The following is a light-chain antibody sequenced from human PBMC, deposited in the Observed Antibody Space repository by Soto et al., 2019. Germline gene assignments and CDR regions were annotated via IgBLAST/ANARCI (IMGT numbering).Light chain of an antibody. Sequence: DIVMTQSPDSLAVSLGERATINCRSSQSILLSSNNKNYLAWYQQKPGQPPKLLIYWASTRESGVPDRFSGSGSGTDFTLTISSLHAEDVAVYYGQQYYSTPPTFGQGTKVEIK. V-gene: IGKV4-1*01. CDR3: QQYYSTPPT. CDR2: WAS. CDR1: QSILLSSNNKNY. J-gene: IGKJ1*01.